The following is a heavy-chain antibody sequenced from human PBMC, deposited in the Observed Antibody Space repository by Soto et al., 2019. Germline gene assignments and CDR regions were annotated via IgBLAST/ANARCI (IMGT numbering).Heavy chain of an antibody. CDR3: ARSTKHLPAANAEYFQH. CDR1: GGSISSGGYS. V-gene: IGHV4-30-2*01. J-gene: IGHJ1*01. D-gene: IGHD2-2*01. Sequence: PSETLSLTCAVSGGSISSGGYSWSWIRQPPGKGLEWIGYIYHSGSTYYNPSLKSRVTISVDRSKNQFSLKLSSVTAADTAVYYCARSTKHLPAANAEYFQHWGQGTLVTVSS. CDR2: IYHSGST.